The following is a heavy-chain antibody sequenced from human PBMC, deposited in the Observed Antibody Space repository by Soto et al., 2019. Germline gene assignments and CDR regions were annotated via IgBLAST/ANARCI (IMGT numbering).Heavy chain of an antibody. Sequence: SVKVSCKASGGTFSSYAISWVRQAPGQGLEWMGGIIPIFGTANYAQKFQGRVTITADESTSTAYMELSSLRSEDTAVYYCARVVAVAVSSMHYYYYGMDVWGQGTTVTVSS. CDR3: ARVVAVAVSSMHYYYYGMDV. CDR1: GGTFSSYA. D-gene: IGHD6-19*01. V-gene: IGHV1-69*13. J-gene: IGHJ6*02. CDR2: IIPIFGTA.